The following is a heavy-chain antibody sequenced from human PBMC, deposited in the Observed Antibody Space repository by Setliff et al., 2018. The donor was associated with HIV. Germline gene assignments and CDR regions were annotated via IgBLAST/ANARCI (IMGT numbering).Heavy chain of an antibody. D-gene: IGHD6-6*01. J-gene: IGHJ4*02. V-gene: IGHV4-39*01. CDR1: GGSISSNTYY. CDR3: ARRHSSSAEFDY. CDR2: IYYSGSA. Sequence: KPSETLSLTCSVSGGSISSNTYYWDWIRQPPGKGLTYIGSIYYSGSAYYNPSLKSRITISVDTSNNQFSLKLTSVTAADTAVYYCARRHSSSAEFDYWGEGTLVTVSS.